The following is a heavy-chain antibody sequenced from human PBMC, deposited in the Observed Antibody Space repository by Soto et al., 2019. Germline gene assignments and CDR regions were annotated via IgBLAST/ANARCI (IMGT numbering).Heavy chain of an antibody. V-gene: IGHV1-69*13. CDR3: ARDQNDYGDYGYYYYGMDV. J-gene: IGHJ6*02. D-gene: IGHD4-17*01. CDR1: GGTFSSYA. CDR2: IIPIFGTA. Sequence: SVKVSCKASGGTFSSYAISWVRQAPGQGLEWMGGIIPIFGTANYAQKFQGRVTITADESTSTAYMELSSLRSEDTAVYYCARDQNDYGDYGYYYYGMDVWGQGTTVTVS.